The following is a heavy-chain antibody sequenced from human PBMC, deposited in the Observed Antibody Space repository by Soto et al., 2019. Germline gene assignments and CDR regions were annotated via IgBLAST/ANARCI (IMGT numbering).Heavy chain of an antibody. CDR1: GGSISGYY. D-gene: IGHD3-22*01. CDR2: INHSGST. V-gene: IGHV4-34*01. J-gene: IGHJ4*02. Sequence: SETLSLTCAVSGGSISGYYWSWIRQPPRQGKEWIGEINHSGSTNYNPSLKSRVTISVDTSKNQFSLKLSSVTAADTAVYYCARAYYYDSSGYYGVSTFDYWGQGTLVTVSS. CDR3: ARAYYYDSSGYYGVSTFDY.